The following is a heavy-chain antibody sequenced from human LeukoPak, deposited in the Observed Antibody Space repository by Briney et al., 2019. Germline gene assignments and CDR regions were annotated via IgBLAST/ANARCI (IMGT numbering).Heavy chain of an antibody. CDR2: ISYSGTT. CDR1: GGSISSSY. J-gene: IGHJ5*02. Sequence: PSETLSLTCTVSGGSISSSYWNWVRQPPGKGLEWIGRISYSGTTNYNPSLKGRVTISSDTSKNQFSLKLTSVTAADTAVYYCARREVEMRASASGNWLGPWGQGTLVTVSS. D-gene: IGHD3-10*01. V-gene: IGHV4-59*08. CDR3: ARREVEMRASASGNWLGP.